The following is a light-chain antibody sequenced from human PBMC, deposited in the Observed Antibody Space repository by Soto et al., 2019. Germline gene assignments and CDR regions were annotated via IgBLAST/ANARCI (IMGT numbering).Light chain of an antibody. CDR3: SSYTSSSTLGHVV. CDR1: SSDVGGYNY. CDR2: VVS. V-gene: IGLV2-14*01. J-gene: IGLJ2*01. Sequence: QSALTQPASVSGSPGQSITISCTGTSSDVGGYNYVSWYQQHPGKAPKLMIYVVSHRPSGVSNRFSGSKSGNTASLTISGLQAEDEADYYCSSYTSSSTLGHVVFGGGTKLTVL.